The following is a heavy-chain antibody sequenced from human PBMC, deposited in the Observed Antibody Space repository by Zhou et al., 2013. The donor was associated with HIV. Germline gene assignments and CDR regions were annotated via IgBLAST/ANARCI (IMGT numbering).Heavy chain of an antibody. CDR1: NSSISSPYY. CDR3: ARGRLIVPASTSLINFYMDV. Sequence: QVQLQESGPGLVKPSETLSLTCAVSNSSISSPYYWGWIRQSPGKGLEWIGSIGSLDSSGSTFYNPSLETRVTISEHTSKNQFSLKLNSMTAADTAVYYCARGRLIVPASTSLINFYMDVWGKGPRSPSP. D-gene: IGHD2-8*01. J-gene: IGHJ6*03. CDR2: IGSLDSSGST. V-gene: IGHV4-38-2*01.